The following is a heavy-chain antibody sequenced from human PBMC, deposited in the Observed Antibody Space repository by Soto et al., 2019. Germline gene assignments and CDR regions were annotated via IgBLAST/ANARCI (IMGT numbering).Heavy chain of an antibody. CDR1: GFTFSSYG. Sequence: QVQLVESGGGVVQPGRSLRLSCVASGFTFSSYGMHWVRQAPGKGLEWVAVISDDGSYKYYADSVKGRLTISRDNSKNTVYLQMNSLRGEDTAVYYCAKGQHCSSTSCYFYHYGMDVWGRGTTVAVSS. J-gene: IGHJ6*02. V-gene: IGHV3-30*18. CDR3: AKGQHCSSTSCYFYHYGMDV. D-gene: IGHD2-2*01. CDR2: ISDDGSYK.